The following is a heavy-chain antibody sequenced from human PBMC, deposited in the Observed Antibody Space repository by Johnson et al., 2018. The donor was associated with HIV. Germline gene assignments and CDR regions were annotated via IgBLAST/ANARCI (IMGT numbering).Heavy chain of an antibody. D-gene: IGHD2-21*02. Sequence: VQLVESGGGIIRPGGSLRLSCAASGFTFVDYGMSWVRQAPGKGLEWVGQIKSRTDGGTTDYGAPVKGRFSISRDNSKNTVYLQMNSLTADDTAVYYCTRGGGAYCGDDCLRTFDIWGQGTMVTASS. CDR1: GFTFVDYG. CDR2: IKSRTDGGTT. CDR3: TRGGGAYCGDDCLRTFDI. V-gene: IGHV3-15*01. J-gene: IGHJ3*02.